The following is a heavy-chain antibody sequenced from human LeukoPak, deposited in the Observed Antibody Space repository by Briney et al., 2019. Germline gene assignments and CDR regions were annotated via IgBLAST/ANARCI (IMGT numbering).Heavy chain of an antibody. Sequence: SPTLSLTCAISGDTVSSNLVTWNWLRQSSSRGLEWLGRTYYRSKWSNDYAVSLKSRITINPDTSKNQFSLQLNSVTPEDTAVYYCARVSGGVFVYWGQGILVTVSS. V-gene: IGHV6-1*01. CDR3: ARVSGGVFVY. J-gene: IGHJ4*02. CDR2: TYYRSKWSN. CDR1: GDTVSSNLVT. D-gene: IGHD3-10*01.